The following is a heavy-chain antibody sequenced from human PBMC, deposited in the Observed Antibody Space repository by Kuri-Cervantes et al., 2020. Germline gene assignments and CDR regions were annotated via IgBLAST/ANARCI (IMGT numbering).Heavy chain of an antibody. CDR2: IYYSGST. V-gene: IGHV4-39*07. CDR3: ARTEAGGGTAEFDY. J-gene: IGHJ4*02. D-gene: IGHD1/OR15-1a*01. Sequence: ESLKISCTVSGGSISSSSYYWGWIRQPPEKGLEWIGSIYYSGSTYYNPSLKSRVTISVDTSKNQFSLKLNSVTAADTAVYYCARTEAGGGTAEFDYWGQGTLVTVSS. CDR1: GGSISSSSYY.